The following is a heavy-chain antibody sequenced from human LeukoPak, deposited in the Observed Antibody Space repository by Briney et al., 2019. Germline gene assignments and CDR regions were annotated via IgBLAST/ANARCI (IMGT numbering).Heavy chain of an antibody. Sequence: GGSPRLSCAASGFTFSSYSMNWVRQAPGKGLEWVSSISSSSSYIYYADSVKGRFTISRDNAKNSLYLQMNSLRAEDTAVYYCARDGYCGGDCYSDYYYGMDVWGQGTTVTVSS. V-gene: IGHV3-21*01. CDR3: ARDGYCGGDCYSDYYYGMDV. D-gene: IGHD2-21*02. CDR1: GFTFSSYS. CDR2: ISSSSSYI. J-gene: IGHJ6*02.